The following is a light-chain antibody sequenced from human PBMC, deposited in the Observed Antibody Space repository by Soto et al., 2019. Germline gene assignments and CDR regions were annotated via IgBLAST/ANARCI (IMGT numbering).Light chain of an antibody. J-gene: IGKJ1*01. CDR1: QSVNSN. CDR3: QHYNTCPRT. CDR2: GAF. V-gene: IGKV3D-15*01. Sequence: EIVMTQSPATLSVSPGERATLSCRASQSVNSNLAWYQQRPGQAPTLLIYGAFNRATNISARFSGSGSGTEFTLTLTSLQSEDFAIYYCQHYNTCPRTFGQGTKVEIK.